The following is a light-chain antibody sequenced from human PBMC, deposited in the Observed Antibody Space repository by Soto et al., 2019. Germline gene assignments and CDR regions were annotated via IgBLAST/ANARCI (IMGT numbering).Light chain of an antibody. CDR1: QSVLSSF. CDR3: QQYGNLPVT. J-gene: IGKJ5*01. CDR2: DAS. V-gene: IGKV3D-20*01. Sequence: EIVLTQSPATLSLSPGDRATLSCGASQSVLSSFLAWYQQKPGLAPRLLIYDASKRATGIPDRFSGSGSGTDFTLTISRLEPEDFAVYYCQQYGNLPVTFGQGTRLETK.